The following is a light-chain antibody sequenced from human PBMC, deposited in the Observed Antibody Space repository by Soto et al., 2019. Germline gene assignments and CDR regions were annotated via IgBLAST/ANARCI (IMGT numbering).Light chain of an antibody. CDR2: GAS. CDR3: QQYDNWPGT. V-gene: IGKV3-15*01. Sequence: ETVMTQSPATLSVSPGERATLSCRASQSVSSNLAWYQQKPVQAPRLLIYGASSRATGSPARFSGSGSGTEFTLTISNLQSEDFAVYYCQQYDNWPGTFGQGTKLEIK. J-gene: IGKJ2*01. CDR1: QSVSSN.